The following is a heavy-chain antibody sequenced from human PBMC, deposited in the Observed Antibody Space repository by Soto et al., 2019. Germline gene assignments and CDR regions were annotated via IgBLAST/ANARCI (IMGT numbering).Heavy chain of an antibody. CDR3: ARAPTSDD. J-gene: IGHJ4*02. V-gene: IGHV4-34*01. Sequence: QVQLQQWGAGLLKPSETLSLTCAVYGGSFSGYYWSWIRQPPGKGLEWIGEINHSGSTNYNPSLKSRVTISVDTSKNQFSLKLSSVTAADTAVYYCARAPTSDDWGQGTLVTVSS. CDR2: INHSGST. CDR1: GGSFSGYY.